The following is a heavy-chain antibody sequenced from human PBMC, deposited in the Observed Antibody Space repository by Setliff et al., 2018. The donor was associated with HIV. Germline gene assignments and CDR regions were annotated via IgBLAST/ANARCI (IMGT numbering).Heavy chain of an antibody. Sequence: ASVKVSCKASGYTFTSYYMHWVRQAPGQGLEWMGIIKPSGGSTSYAQKFQGRVTMTRDTSTSTVYMELSSLRSEDTAVYYCARGKGSSGYYYYYGMDVWGQGTTVTVSS. V-gene: IGHV1-46*01. D-gene: IGHD3-10*01. CDR2: IKPSGGST. J-gene: IGHJ6*02. CDR3: ARGKGSSGYYYYYGMDV. CDR1: GYTFTSYY.